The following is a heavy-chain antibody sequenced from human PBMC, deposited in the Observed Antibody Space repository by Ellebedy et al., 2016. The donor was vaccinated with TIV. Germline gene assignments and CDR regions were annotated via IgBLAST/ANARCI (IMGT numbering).Heavy chain of an antibody. V-gene: IGHV3-20*04. CDR1: GFTFDDYG. J-gene: IGHJ3*02. D-gene: IGHD4-23*01. Sequence: PGGSLRLSCAASGFTFDDYGMSWVRQAPGKGLEWVSGINWNGGSTGYADSVKGRFTISRVNAKNSLYLQMNSLRAEDTSLYYCARDRSVVMASDAFDIWGQGTMVTVSS. CDR3: ARDRSVVMASDAFDI. CDR2: INWNGGST.